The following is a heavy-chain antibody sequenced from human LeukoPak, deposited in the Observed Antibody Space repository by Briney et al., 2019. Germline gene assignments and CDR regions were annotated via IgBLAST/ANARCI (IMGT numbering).Heavy chain of an antibody. CDR1: GFSFNTYD. D-gene: IGHD2-21*02. V-gene: IGHV3-23*01. Sequence: QSGGSLRLSCVASGFSFNTYDIIWVRQAPGKGLEWVSSISATGRERHYTDSVKGRFTISRDNSKNTLHLQMNSLRAEDTALYFCAKDHDNTDYYYFFDSWGQGTLVTVSS. CDR3: AKDHDNTDYYYFFDS. CDR2: ISATGRER. J-gene: IGHJ4*02.